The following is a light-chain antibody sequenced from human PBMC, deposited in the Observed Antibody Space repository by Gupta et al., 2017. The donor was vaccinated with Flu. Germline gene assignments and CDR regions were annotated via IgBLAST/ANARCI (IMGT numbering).Light chain of an antibody. J-gene: IGKJ2*03. V-gene: IGKV1-39*01. CDR1: QNIDNY. CDR3: QQSYRTPYS. CDR2: AAS. Sequence: DTSRTQTPSSVSAPVGDRVTITCRASQNIDNYLNWYQQHTGKAPKLLIFAASSLHSGVPSRFSGSVSGAYFTLTINSLQPEDFATYYCQQSYRTPYSFGQGTKLEI.